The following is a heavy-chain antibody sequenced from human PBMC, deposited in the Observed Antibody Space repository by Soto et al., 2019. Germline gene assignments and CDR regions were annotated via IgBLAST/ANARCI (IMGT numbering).Heavy chain of an antibody. Sequence: QITLKESGPTLVKPTQTLTLTCTLSGFSLSTSGVGVGWIRQTPEKALEWLALIYWDDDKRYSPSLKSRLTNTKDTSKNQVVLTMTNMDPVDTATYYCARYLYEGSDYSPWDYGMDVWGQGTTVTVSS. CDR3: ARYLYEGSDYSPWDYGMDV. D-gene: IGHD3-22*01. CDR1: GFSLSTSGVG. V-gene: IGHV2-5*02. CDR2: IYWDDDK. J-gene: IGHJ6*02.